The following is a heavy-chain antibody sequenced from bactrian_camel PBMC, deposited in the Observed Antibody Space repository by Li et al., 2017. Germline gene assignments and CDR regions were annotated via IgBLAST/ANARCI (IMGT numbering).Heavy chain of an antibody. CDR1: GYAYTSAC. V-gene: IGHV3S1*01. Sequence: QLVESGGGSVQAGGSLRLSCVMSGYAYTSACLAWFRQVPGKEREGVAAIYAAIRPDDVRSYYADSVKGRATISRDNAKVTLYLQLNSLKTEDTAMYYCAKDQAYGSSWFNSWAQGTQVTVS. J-gene: IGHJ4*01. CDR3: AKDQAYGSSWFNS. CDR2: IYAAIRPDDVRS. D-gene: IGHD6*01.